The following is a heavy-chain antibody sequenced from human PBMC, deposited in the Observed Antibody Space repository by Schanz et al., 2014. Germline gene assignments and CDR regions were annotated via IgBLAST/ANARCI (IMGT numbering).Heavy chain of an antibody. V-gene: IGHV3-33*08. CDR3: ARGLIAAAGGAFDY. Sequence: VQLVESGGGVVQPGRSLRLSCAASGFMFSSYGMHWVRQAPGKGLEWVGVISYDGSKKSYADSVKGRFTISRDNSKNTLYLQMNSLRAGDAAVYYCARGLIAAAGGAFDYWGQGTLVAVSA. D-gene: IGHD6-13*01. CDR2: ISYDGSKK. CDR1: GFMFSSYG. J-gene: IGHJ4*02.